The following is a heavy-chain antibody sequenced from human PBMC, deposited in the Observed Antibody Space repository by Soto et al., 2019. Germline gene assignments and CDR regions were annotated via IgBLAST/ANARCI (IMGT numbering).Heavy chain of an antibody. J-gene: IGHJ6*02. Sequence: ASVKVSCKASGYTFITYGISWVRQAPGQGLEWMGWISSYNGNTNYAQKLQGRVTMTTDTSTTTAYMELRSLRSDDPAVYYCARDRPTASIRARDYYYAMDVWGQGTTVTVSS. CDR1: GYTFITYG. CDR2: ISSYNGNT. D-gene: IGHD6-6*01. V-gene: IGHV1-18*01. CDR3: ARDRPTASIRARDYYYAMDV.